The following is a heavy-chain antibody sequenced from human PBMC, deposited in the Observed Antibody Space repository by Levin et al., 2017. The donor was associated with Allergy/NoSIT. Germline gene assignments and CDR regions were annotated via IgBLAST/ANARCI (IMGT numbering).Heavy chain of an antibody. CDR2: LWFDGAKN. J-gene: IGHJ4*02. CDR3: ARDHLGGNFYFDS. CDR1: GFTFSNYD. D-gene: IGHD1-1*01. Sequence: GESLKISCAASGFTFSNYDMHWVRQAPGKGLEWVAGLWFDGAKNYYTDAVKGRFTISRDNSRNTLYLQMDSLRAEDTAVYFCARDHLGGNFYFDSWGQGTLVTVSS. V-gene: IGHV3-33*01.